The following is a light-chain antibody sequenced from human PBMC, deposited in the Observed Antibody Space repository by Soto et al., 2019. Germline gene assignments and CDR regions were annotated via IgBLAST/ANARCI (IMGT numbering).Light chain of an antibody. CDR1: QGISSY. CDR2: AAS. CDR3: QQRSNWPPT. V-gene: IGKV1-9*01. J-gene: IGKJ1*01. Sequence: IQLTQSPSFLSASVGDRVTITCRASQGISSYLAWYQQKPGKAPKLLIYAASTLQTGVPSRFSGSGSGTEFTLTITSLEPEDFAVYYCQQRSNWPPTFGQGTKVDIK.